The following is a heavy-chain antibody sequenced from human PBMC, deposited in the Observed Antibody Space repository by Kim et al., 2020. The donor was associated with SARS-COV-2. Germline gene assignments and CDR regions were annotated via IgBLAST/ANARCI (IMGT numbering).Heavy chain of an antibody. V-gene: IGHV1-8*01. J-gene: IGHJ3*02. CDR2: MNPNSGNT. Sequence: ASVKVSCKASGYTFTSYDINWVRQATGQGLEWMGWMNPNSGNTGYAQKFQGIVTMTRNTSISTAYMELSSLRSEDTAVYYCARAKNYYDSSGYYRRDDAFDIWGQGTMVTVSS. D-gene: IGHD3-22*01. CDR3: ARAKNYYDSSGYYRRDDAFDI. CDR1: GYTFTSYD.